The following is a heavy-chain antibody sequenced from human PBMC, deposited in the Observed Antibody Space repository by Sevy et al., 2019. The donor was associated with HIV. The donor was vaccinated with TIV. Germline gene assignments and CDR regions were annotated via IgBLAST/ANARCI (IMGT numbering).Heavy chain of an antibody. CDR2: IKQDGSEK. CDR3: VPSGGGHAGY. J-gene: IGHJ4*02. D-gene: IGHD2-15*01. V-gene: IGHV3-7*01. CDR1: GFTLSSRW. Sequence: GGYLRLSCAASGFTLSSRWMSWVRQAPGKGLEWLANIKQDGSEKYYVDSVKDRFTISRDNAKNSLYLQMNSLRAEATAVYHCVPSGGGHAGYWGQGTLVTVSS.